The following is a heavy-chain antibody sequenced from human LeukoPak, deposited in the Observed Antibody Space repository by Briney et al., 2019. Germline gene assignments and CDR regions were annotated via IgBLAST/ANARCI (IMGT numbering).Heavy chain of an antibody. Sequence: ASVTVSCKASGYTFTSYYMHWVRQAPGQGLEWMGIINPSGGSTSYAQKFQGRVTMTRDTSTSTVYMELSSLRSEDTAVYYCARGDIVVVVAAFRFDYWGQGTLVTVSS. V-gene: IGHV1-46*01. CDR1: GYTFTSYY. J-gene: IGHJ4*02. D-gene: IGHD2-15*01. CDR3: ARGDIVVVVAAFRFDY. CDR2: INPSGGST.